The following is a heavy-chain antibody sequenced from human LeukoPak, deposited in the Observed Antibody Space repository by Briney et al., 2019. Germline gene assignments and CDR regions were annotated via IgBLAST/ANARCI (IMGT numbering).Heavy chain of an antibody. V-gene: IGHV6-1*01. CDR2: ASYKSEWYF. J-gene: IGHJ1*01. CDR3: ARWDHGSGRFQN. D-gene: IGHD2-15*01. Sequence: QTLSLTCAISGDSVSSNSVAWNWVRQSPSRGLEWLGRASYKSEWYFNYAVSVKRRITINADTSKNQFPLRLNSVTPEDTAVYYCARWDHGSGRFQNWGQGTLVTVSS. CDR1: GDSVSSNSVA.